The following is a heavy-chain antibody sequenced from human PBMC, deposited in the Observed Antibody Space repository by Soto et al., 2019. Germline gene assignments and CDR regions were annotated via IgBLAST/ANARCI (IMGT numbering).Heavy chain of an antibody. CDR1: GGSISSGGYY. J-gene: IGHJ5*02. Sequence: QVQLQESGPGLVKPSQTLSLTCTVSGGSISSGGYYWSWIRQHPGNGLEWIGYIHYSGSTYYTYYHPALKGRVTLSVDTSKNPFSLKLGSVTAADTAVYYCASRPRGDRGNWFDPWGQGTLVTVSS. CDR3: ASRPRGDRGNWFDP. V-gene: IGHV4-31*03. D-gene: IGHD3-16*01. CDR2: IHYSGST.